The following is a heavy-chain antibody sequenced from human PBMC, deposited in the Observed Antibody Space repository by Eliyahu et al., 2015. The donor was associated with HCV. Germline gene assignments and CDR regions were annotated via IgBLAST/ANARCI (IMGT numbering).Heavy chain of an antibody. D-gene: IGHD4-17*01. Sequence: EVQLLESGGGLVQPGGXLRLSCAASGFTXXXYAMSWVRQAPGKGLEWVSAISGSGGSTYYADSVKGRFTISRDNSKNTLYLQMNSLRAEDTAVYYCAKDLDYGDYVSPLDYWGQGTLVTVSS. CDR3: AKDLDYGDYVSPLDY. J-gene: IGHJ4*02. CDR2: ISGSGGST. V-gene: IGHV3-23*01. CDR1: GFTXXXYA.